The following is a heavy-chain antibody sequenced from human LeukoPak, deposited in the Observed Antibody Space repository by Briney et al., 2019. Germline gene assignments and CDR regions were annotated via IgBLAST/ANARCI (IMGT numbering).Heavy chain of an antibody. D-gene: IGHD1-26*01. V-gene: IGHV4-4*09. CDR1: DGSINSYY. J-gene: IGHJ5*02. Sequence: SETLSLTCSVSDGSINSYYWSWIRQPPRKGLEWIGYIHSSGATHYNPSLKSRVTTSLDTSKNQFSLKLSSVTAADTAVYYCARLGSYSDHWGQGTLVTVSS. CDR2: IHSSGAT. CDR3: ARLGSYSDH.